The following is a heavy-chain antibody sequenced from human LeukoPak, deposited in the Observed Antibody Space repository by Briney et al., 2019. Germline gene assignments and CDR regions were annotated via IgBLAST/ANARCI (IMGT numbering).Heavy chain of an antibody. CDR1: GFAVRSNY. J-gene: IGHJ4*02. Sequence: GGSLRLSCAASGFAVRSNYMSWVRQAPGKGLEWVSVIYSGGSTYCADSVKGRFTISRDNSKNTLYLQMNSLRAEDTAVYYCARGPLTVAGPFDYWGQGTLVTVSS. CDR2: IYSGGST. CDR3: ARGPLTVAGPFDY. V-gene: IGHV3-53*01. D-gene: IGHD3-16*02.